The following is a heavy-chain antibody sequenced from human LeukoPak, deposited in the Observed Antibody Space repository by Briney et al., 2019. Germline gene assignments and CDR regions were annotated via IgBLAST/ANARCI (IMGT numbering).Heavy chain of an antibody. V-gene: IGHV4-59*02. CDR1: GGSVSSYY. D-gene: IGHD6-19*01. CDR2: IYYSGST. Sequence: SETLSLTCTVSGGSVSSYYLSWIRQPPGKGLEWIGYIYYSGSTNYSPSLKSRVTISVDTSKNQFSLKLSSVTAADTAVYYCARGSSGWFGYFDYWGQGTLVTVSS. J-gene: IGHJ4*02. CDR3: ARGSSGWFGYFDY.